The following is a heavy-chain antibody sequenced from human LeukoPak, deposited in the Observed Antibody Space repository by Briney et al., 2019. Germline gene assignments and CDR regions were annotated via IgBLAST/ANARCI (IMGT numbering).Heavy chain of an antibody. D-gene: IGHD1-1*01. CDR2: INPNSGDT. CDR3: ARDPTTGTIRRAGFDI. Sequence: GASVKVSCKASEYTFAGYYIHWVRQAPGQGLEWMGWINPNSGDTHYAQKFQGRVTMTRDTSISTAYMELSRLRSDDTAVYYCARDPTTGTIRRAGFDIWGQGTMVTVSS. CDR1: EYTFAGYY. V-gene: IGHV1-2*02. J-gene: IGHJ3*02.